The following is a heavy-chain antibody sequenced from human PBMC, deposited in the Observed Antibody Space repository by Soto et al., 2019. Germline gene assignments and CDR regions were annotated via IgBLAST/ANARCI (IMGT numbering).Heavy chain of an antibody. Sequence: QVQLVQSGAEVKKPGSSVKVSCKASGGTFSDYGISWVRQAPGQGLEWMGGIIPVFGTTNYAQRFQGRVTISADESTGTVYIQLSSLRSDDTDVFYCATPWGTSDVAFTIWGQGTLVTVSS. D-gene: IGHD3-16*01. CDR1: GGTFSDYG. CDR2: IIPVFGTT. V-gene: IGHV1-69*01. J-gene: IGHJ3*02. CDR3: ATPWGTSDVAFTI.